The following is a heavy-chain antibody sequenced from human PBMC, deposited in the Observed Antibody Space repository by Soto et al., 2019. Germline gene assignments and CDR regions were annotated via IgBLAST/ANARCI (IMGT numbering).Heavy chain of an antibody. CDR2: ILYDGSNK. CDR1: GFTFSSYG. Sequence: PGGSLRLSCAASGFTFSSYGMHWVRQAPGKGLEWVAVILYDGSNKYYADSVKGRFTISRDNSKNTLYLQMNSLRAEDTAVYYCAKAEEQWLEGYYYGMDVWGQGTTVTVSS. D-gene: IGHD6-19*01. V-gene: IGHV3-30*18. J-gene: IGHJ6*02. CDR3: AKAEEQWLEGYYYGMDV.